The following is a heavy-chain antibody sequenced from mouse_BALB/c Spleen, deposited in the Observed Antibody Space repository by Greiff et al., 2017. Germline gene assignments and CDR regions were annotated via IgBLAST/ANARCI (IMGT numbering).Heavy chain of an antibody. J-gene: IGHJ3*01. CDR3: ARQKGITTGWFAY. Sequence: EVMLVESGGGLVKPGGSLKLSCAASGFAFSSYDMSWVRQTPEKRLEWVAYISSGGGSTYYPDTVKGRFTISRDNAKNTLYLQMSSLKSEDTAMYYCARQKGITTGWFAYWGQGTLVTVSA. CDR1: GFAFSSYD. D-gene: IGHD1-1*01. V-gene: IGHV5-12-1*01. CDR2: ISSGGGST.